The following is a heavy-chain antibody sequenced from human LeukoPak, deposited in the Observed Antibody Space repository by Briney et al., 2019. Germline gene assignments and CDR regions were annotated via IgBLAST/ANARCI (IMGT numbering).Heavy chain of an antibody. Sequence: PGGSLRLSCAASGFTFNNAWMTWVRQAPGKGLEWVGRIKSKTDGGTTDYTAPVKDRFTISRDDSKNTLYLQMNSLKTGDTAVYYCATDNSGHIDDYGDYVSGFEYWGQGTLVTVSS. CDR1: GFTFNNAW. V-gene: IGHV3-15*01. CDR2: IKSKTDGGTT. J-gene: IGHJ4*02. D-gene: IGHD4-17*01. CDR3: ATDNSGHIDDYGDYVSGFEY.